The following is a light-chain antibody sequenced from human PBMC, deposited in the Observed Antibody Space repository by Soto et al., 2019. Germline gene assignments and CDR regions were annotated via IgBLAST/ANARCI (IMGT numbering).Light chain of an antibody. CDR1: QSIGSW. CDR3: QQGDSFPIT. Sequence: DIQITQSPSSVSASVGDRVTITCRASQSIGSWLAWYQQKPGTVPKLLIYAASSLQSGVPSRFSGSGAGTEFTLTITSLQPEDFGTYYCQQGDSFPITFGQGTRLEIK. CDR2: AAS. V-gene: IGKV1-12*01. J-gene: IGKJ5*01.